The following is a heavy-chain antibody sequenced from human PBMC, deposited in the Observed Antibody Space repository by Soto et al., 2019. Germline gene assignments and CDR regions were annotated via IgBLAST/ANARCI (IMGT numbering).Heavy chain of an antibody. D-gene: IGHD6-19*01. Sequence: EASVKVSCKASGGTFSSYTISWVRQAPGQGLEWMGRIIPILGIANYAQKFQGRVTITADKSTSTAYMELSSLRSEDTAVYYCARDQSSGWYIDYWGQGTLVTVSS. V-gene: IGHV1-69*04. CDR1: GGTFSSYT. CDR3: ARDQSSGWYIDY. J-gene: IGHJ4*02. CDR2: IIPILGIA.